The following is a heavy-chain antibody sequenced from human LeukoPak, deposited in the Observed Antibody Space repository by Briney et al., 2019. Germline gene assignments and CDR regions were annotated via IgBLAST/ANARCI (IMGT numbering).Heavy chain of an antibody. V-gene: IGHV3-33*06. J-gene: IGHJ4*02. D-gene: IGHD2-15*01. CDR1: GFTFSSYG. Sequence: GGSLRLSCAASGFTFSSYGMHWVRQAPGKGLEWVAVIWYDGSNKYYADSVKGRFTITRDNSKNTLYLQMNSRRAEDTAVYYCAKDRYCSGGSCYYFDYWGQGTLVTVSS. CDR2: IWYDGSNK. CDR3: AKDRYCSGGSCYYFDY.